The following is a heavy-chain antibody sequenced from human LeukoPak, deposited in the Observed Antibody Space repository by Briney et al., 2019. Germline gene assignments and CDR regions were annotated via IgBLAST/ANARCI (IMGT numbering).Heavy chain of an antibody. CDR3: ARDLGGSVRATFDI. J-gene: IGHJ3*02. Sequence: GGSLRLSCAASGFTFSSYAMSWVRQVPGKGLEWVANMKPDGSEKYYVDSVKGRFTISRDNAKNSLYLQMNSLRAEDTAVYYCARDLGGSVRATFDIWGQGTMVIVSS. V-gene: IGHV3-7*01. CDR2: MKPDGSEK. D-gene: IGHD3-10*01. CDR1: GFTFSSYA.